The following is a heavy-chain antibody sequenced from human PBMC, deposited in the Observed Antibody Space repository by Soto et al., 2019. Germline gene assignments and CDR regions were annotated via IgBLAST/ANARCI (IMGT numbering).Heavy chain of an antibody. D-gene: IGHD5-18*01. Sequence: ASVKVSCKASGYTFTSYGISWVRQAPGQGLEWMGRISPYNGNTNYAQKFQGRVTITADTSTSTAYMELSSLRSEDTAVYYCAGGYSYGFSNWFDPWGQGTLVTVSS. CDR3: AGGYSYGFSNWFDP. J-gene: IGHJ5*02. CDR2: ISPYNGNT. CDR1: GYTFTSYG. V-gene: IGHV1-18*01.